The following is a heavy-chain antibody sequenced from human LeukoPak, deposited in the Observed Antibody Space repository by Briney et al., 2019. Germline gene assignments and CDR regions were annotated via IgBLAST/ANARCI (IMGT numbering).Heavy chain of an antibody. CDR2: IIPIFGTA. Sequence: SVKVSCKASGGTFSSYAISWVRQAPGQGLEWMGGIIPIFGTANYAQKLQGRVTMTTDTSTSTAYMELRSLRSDDTAVYYCARAEGRYFDWLLIPHRTPATLFDYWGQGTLVTVSS. D-gene: IGHD3-9*01. CDR3: ARAEGRYFDWLLIPHRTPATLFDY. CDR1: GGTFSSYA. J-gene: IGHJ4*02. V-gene: IGHV1-69*05.